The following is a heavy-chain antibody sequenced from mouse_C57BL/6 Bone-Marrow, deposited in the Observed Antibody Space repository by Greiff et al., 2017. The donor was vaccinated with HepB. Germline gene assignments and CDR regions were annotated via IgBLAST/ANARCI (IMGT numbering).Heavy chain of an antibody. CDR2: IYPGSGST. V-gene: IGHV1-55*01. J-gene: IGHJ2*01. CDR3: AGIIYYYGSS. Sequence: VQLQQSGAELVKPGASVKMSCKASGYTFTSYWITWVKQRPGQGLEWIGDIYPGSGSTNYNEKFKSKATLTVDTSSSTAYMQLSSLTSEDSAVYYCAGIIYYYGSSWGQGTTLTVSS. CDR1: GYTFTSYW. D-gene: IGHD1-1*01.